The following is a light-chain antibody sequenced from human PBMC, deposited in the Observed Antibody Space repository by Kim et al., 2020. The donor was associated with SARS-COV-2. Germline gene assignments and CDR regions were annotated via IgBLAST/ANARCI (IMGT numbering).Light chain of an antibody. CDR1: SSYVGGYNY. V-gene: IGLV2-14*04. Sequence: PGPSITFACTATSSYVGGYNYVSWYQQPRGKAPTLMIYDVSKRPSGVSNRFSGSKSGNTASLTISGLQAEDEADYYCSSYTSSSRVFGGGTQLTVL. CDR2: DVS. CDR3: SSYTSSSRV. J-gene: IGLJ3*02.